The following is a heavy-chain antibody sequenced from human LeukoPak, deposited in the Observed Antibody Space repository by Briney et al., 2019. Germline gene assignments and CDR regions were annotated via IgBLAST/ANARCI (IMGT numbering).Heavy chain of an antibody. Sequence: ASVKVSCKASGYTFTSYDINWVRQATGQGLEWMGWKNPNSGRTGFAQKFQGRLTMTTNTSISTAYMELSSLTSEDTAVYYCARGPGSTHGMDVWGQGTTVNVS. J-gene: IGHJ6*02. CDR1: GYTFTSYD. V-gene: IGHV1-8*01. D-gene: IGHD2-2*01. CDR3: ARGPGSTHGMDV. CDR2: KNPNSGRT.